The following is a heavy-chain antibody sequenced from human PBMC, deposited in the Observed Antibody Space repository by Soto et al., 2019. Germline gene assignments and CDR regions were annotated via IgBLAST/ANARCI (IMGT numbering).Heavy chain of an antibody. CDR2: IYPGDSDT. D-gene: IGHD6-13*01. CDR3: ARQNQAAGHYYYGMDV. CDR1: GYSFTSYW. Sequence: GESLKISCKGSGYSFTSYWIGWVRQMPGKGLEWMGIIYPGDSDTRYSPSFQGQVTTSADKSISTAYLQWSSLKASDTAMYYCARQNQAAGHYYYGMDVWGQGTTVTVSS. V-gene: IGHV5-51*01. J-gene: IGHJ6*02.